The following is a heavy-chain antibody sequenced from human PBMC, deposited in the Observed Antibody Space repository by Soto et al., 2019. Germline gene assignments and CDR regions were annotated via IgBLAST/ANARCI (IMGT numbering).Heavy chain of an antibody. J-gene: IGHJ4*02. CDR2: ISGSGGST. CDR1: GFTFSSYA. V-gene: IGHV3-23*01. Sequence: EVQLLESGGGLVQPGGSLRLSCAASGFTFSSYAMSWVRQAPGKGLEWVSAISGSGGSTYYADSVKGRFTISRDNSKNTLYVQMNSLRAEDTAVYYCAKDTVSTFWSGYSDYWGQGTLVTVSS. CDR3: AKDTVSTFWSGYSDY. D-gene: IGHD3-3*01.